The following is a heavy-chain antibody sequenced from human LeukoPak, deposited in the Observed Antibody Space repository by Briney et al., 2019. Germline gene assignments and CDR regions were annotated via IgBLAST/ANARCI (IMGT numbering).Heavy chain of an antibody. D-gene: IGHD3-10*01. Sequence: GGSLRLSCAASGFTFSSYAMHWVRQAPGKGLEWVTIISYDGTNKYYADSVKGRFTISRDNAKNTLFLQMNSLRAEDTAVYYCARDGGWRMVRGVASFDYWGQGTLVTVSS. V-gene: IGHV3-30*04. J-gene: IGHJ4*02. CDR3: ARDGGWRMVRGVASFDY. CDR2: ISYDGTNK. CDR1: GFTFSSYA.